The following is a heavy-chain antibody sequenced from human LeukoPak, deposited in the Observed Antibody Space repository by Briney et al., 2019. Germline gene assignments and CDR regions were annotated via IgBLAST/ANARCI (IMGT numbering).Heavy chain of an antibody. CDR1: GYTFTTYG. D-gene: IGHD3-10*01. J-gene: IGHJ3*02. V-gene: IGHV1-18*01. CDR2: ISGYNGNA. Sequence: GASVKVSCKTSGYTFTTYGILWVRQAPGQGLEWMGWISGYNGNANFARKLQGRVTMTTDTSTSTAYMGLRSLRSDDTAVYYCARSLTIREGDAFDIWGQGTMVTVSS. CDR3: ARSLTIREGDAFDI.